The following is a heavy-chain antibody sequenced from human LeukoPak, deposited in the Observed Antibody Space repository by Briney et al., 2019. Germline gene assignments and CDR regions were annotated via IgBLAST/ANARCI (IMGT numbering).Heavy chain of an antibody. Sequence: TGGSLRLSCAASGFTFSSYAMHWVRQAPGKGLEWVAVISYDGSNKYYADSVKGRFTISRDNSKNTLYLQMNSLRAEDMALYYCAKDVGTNVEYYFDYWGQGTLVTVSS. V-gene: IGHV3-30*04. CDR1: GFTFSSYA. J-gene: IGHJ4*02. CDR2: ISYDGSNK. D-gene: IGHD2-2*01. CDR3: AKDVGTNVEYYFDY.